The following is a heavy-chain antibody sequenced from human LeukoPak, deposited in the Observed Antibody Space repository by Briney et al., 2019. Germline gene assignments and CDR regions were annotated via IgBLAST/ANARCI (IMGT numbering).Heavy chain of an antibody. CDR1: GFTVSSNY. J-gene: IGHJ6*02. D-gene: IGHD4-17*01. CDR2: IYSGGTT. V-gene: IGHV3-53*01. CDR3: ATTTVTTFYYYYGMDV. Sequence: GGSLRLSCAASGFTVSSNYMSWVRQAPGKGLEWVSIIYSGGTTYYADSVKGRFTISRDNSKNTLYLQMNSLRAEDTAVYYCATTTVTTFYYYYGMDVWGQGTLVTVSS.